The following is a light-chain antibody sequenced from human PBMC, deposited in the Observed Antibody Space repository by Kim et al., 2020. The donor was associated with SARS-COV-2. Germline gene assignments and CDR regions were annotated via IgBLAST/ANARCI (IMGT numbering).Light chain of an antibody. V-gene: IGLV2-11*01. CDR1: SSDVGGYNY. Sequence: QSALTQPRSVSGSPGQSVTISCTGTSSDVGGYNYVSWYQQHPGKAPKLMIYDVSKRPSGVPDRFSGSKSGHTASLTISGLQAEDEADYYCCSYAGRYTRVFGGGTQLTVL. CDR3: CSYAGRYTRV. J-gene: IGLJ2*01. CDR2: DVS.